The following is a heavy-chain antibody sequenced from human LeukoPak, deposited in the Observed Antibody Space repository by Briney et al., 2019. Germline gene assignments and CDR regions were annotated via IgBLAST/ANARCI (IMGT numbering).Heavy chain of an antibody. D-gene: IGHD6-6*01. CDR3: ARAQAFEYSSSSGPVDY. Sequence: SETLSLTCAVYGGSFSGYYWSWIRQPPGKGLEWIGEINHSGSTNYNPSLKSRVTISVDTSKNQFSLKLSSVTAADTAVYYWARAQAFEYSSSSGPVDYWGQGTLVTVSS. CDR2: INHSGST. J-gene: IGHJ4*02. CDR1: GGSFSGYY. V-gene: IGHV4-34*01.